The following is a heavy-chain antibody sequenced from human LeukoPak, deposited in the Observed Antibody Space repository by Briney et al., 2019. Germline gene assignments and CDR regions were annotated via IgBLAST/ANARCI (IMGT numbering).Heavy chain of an antibody. J-gene: IGHJ3*02. CDR1: GFTFSSYS. D-gene: IGHD3-22*01. Sequence: GGSLRLSCAASGFTFSSYSMNWVRQAPGKGLEWVSYISSSSSTIYYADSVKGRFTISRDNAKNSLYLQMNSLRAEDTAVYYCARAGGYYYDSSGIEDAFDIWGQGTMVTVSS. CDR2: ISSSSSTI. V-gene: IGHV3-48*01. CDR3: ARAGGYYYDSSGIEDAFDI.